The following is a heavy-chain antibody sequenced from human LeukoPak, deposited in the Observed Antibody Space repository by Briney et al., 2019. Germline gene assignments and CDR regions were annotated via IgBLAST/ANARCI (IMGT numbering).Heavy chain of an antibody. D-gene: IGHD3-22*01. J-gene: IGHJ4*02. CDR3: AKRRDSSGYATFDY. CDR1: GFTFSSYG. Sequence: PGGSLRLSCAASGFTFSSYGMSWVRQAPGKGLEWVSAISGSGGTTYYADSAKGRFTISRDNSKNTLYLQMNSLRAEDTAVYYCAKRRDSSGYATFDYWGQGTLVTVSS. V-gene: IGHV3-23*01. CDR2: ISGSGGTT.